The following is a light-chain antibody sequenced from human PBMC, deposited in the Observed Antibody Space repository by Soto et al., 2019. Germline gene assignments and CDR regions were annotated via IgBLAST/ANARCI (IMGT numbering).Light chain of an antibody. Sequence: EIVLTQSPGTLSLSPGERATLSCRASQSVSSSYLAWYQHKPGQAPRLLIYGASSRATGIPDRFSGSGSGTYSPLTSSSLEPEVYAFYYWQQDGMSPYTLGQGTKLEIK. CDR1: QSVSSSY. V-gene: IGKV3-20*01. CDR2: GAS. J-gene: IGKJ2*01. CDR3: QQDGMSPYT.